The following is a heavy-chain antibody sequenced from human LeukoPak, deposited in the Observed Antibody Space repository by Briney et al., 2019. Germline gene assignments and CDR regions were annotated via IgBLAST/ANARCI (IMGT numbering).Heavy chain of an antibody. CDR3: ARDRNYYDSSGYPDY. CDR1: GYTFTGYY. CDR2: INPNSGGT. Sequence: ASVTVSCKASGYTFTGYYMHWVRQAPGQGLEWMGWINPNSGGTNYAQKFQGRVTMTRDTSIGTAYMELSRLRSDDTAVYYCARDRNYYDSSGYPDYWGQGTLVTVSS. D-gene: IGHD3-22*01. V-gene: IGHV1-2*02. J-gene: IGHJ4*02.